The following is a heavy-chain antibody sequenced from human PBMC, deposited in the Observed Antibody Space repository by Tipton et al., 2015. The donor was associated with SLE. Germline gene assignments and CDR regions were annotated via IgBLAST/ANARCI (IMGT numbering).Heavy chain of an antibody. CDR3: ARGSGFDY. D-gene: IGHD2-15*01. CDR1: GFTFGDYW. J-gene: IGHJ4*02. Sequence: SLRLSCAASGFTFGDYWMSWVRQAPGKGLAWVAKIKQDGSEKYYVDSVKGRFTISRDNAKNSLYLQMNSLRVEDTAVYYCARGSGFDYWGQGTLVTVSS. V-gene: IGHV3-7*04. CDR2: IKQDGSEK.